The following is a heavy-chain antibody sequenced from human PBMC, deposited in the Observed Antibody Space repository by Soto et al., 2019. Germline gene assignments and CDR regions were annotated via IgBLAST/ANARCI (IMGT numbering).Heavy chain of an antibody. CDR2: IGGTGTDT. CDR3: AKDAVPYNGKWDWFDS. V-gene: IGHV3-23*01. CDR1: RFTFSDFA. Sequence: DVQLLESGGGLVQPGGSLTLSCAASRFTFSDFAMSWVRQAPGKGLEWVSSIGGTGTDTDYADSVKGRFTISRDNSRNTLYLQIDSLRDEDTAVYYCAKDAVPYNGKWDWFDSWGQGTLVIVSS. J-gene: IGHJ5*01. D-gene: IGHD1-20*01.